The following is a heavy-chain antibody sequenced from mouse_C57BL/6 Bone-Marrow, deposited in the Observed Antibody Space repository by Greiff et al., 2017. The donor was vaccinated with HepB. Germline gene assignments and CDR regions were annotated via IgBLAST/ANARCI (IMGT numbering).Heavy chain of an antibody. CDR3: TRAGREGRAMDY. CDR1: GFTFSDAW. V-gene: IGHV6-6*01. D-gene: IGHD4-1*01. CDR2: IRNKANNHAT. J-gene: IGHJ4*01. Sequence: EVKLEESGGGLVQPGGSMKLSCAASGFTFSDAWMDWVRQSPEKGLEWVAEIRNKANNHATYYAESVKGRFTISRDDFKSSVYLQMNSLRAEDTGIYYCTRAGREGRAMDYWGQGTSVTVSS.